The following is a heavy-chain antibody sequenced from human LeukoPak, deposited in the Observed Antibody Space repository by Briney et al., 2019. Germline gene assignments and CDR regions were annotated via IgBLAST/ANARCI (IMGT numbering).Heavy chain of an antibody. D-gene: IGHD4-17*01. Sequence: GESLKISCRGSGYSFTSYWIGWVRQMPGIGLEWMGIIYPGDSDTRYSPSFQGQVTISADKSISTAYLQWSSLKASDTAMYYCARLTHYGDYLTYGMDVWGQGTTVTVSS. J-gene: IGHJ6*02. CDR2: IYPGDSDT. CDR1: GYSFTSYW. CDR3: ARLTHYGDYLTYGMDV. V-gene: IGHV5-51*01.